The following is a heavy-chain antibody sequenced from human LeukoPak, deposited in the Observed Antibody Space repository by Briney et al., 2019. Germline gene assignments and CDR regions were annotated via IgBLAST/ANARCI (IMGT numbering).Heavy chain of an antibody. V-gene: IGHV3-30*03. CDR2: ISYDGSNK. CDR3: AIASGAGAFDI. Sequence: GRSLRLSCAASGFTFSSYGMHWVRQAPGKGLEWVAVISYDGSNKYYADSVKGRFTISRDNSKNTLYLQMNSLRAEDTAVYYCAIASGAGAFDIWGQGTMVTVPS. J-gene: IGHJ3*02. CDR1: GFTFSSYG.